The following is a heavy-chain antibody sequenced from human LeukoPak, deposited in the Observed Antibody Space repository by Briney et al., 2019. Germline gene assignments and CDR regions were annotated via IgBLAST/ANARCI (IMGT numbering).Heavy chain of an antibody. CDR1: GFTFSDTW. CDR3: ASRAPRHLRYFDWSFDY. CDR2: IRSDGSDT. V-gene: IGHV3-74*01. Sequence: PGGSLRLSCAASGFTFSDTWMHWVRQAPGEGLVWVSRIRSDGSDTRYAESVKGRFTISRDNSKNTLYLQMNSLRAEDTAVYYCASRAPRHLRYFDWSFDYWGQGTLVTVSS. D-gene: IGHD3-9*01. J-gene: IGHJ4*02.